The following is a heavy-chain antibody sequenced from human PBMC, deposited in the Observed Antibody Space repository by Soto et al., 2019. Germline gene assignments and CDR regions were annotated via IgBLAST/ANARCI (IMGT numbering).Heavy chain of an antibody. D-gene: IGHD3-22*01. CDR3: AKAYGFYYDSTRYGMDV. V-gene: IGHV3-23*01. CDR1: GFTFSDYG. CDR2: ISGSGGST. J-gene: IGHJ6*02. Sequence: PGGSLRLSCAASGFTFSDYGMHWVRQAPGKGLEWVSAISGSGGSTYYADSVKGRFTISRDNSKNTLYLQMNSLRAEDTAVYYCAKAYGFYYDSTRYGMDVWGQGTTVTVSS.